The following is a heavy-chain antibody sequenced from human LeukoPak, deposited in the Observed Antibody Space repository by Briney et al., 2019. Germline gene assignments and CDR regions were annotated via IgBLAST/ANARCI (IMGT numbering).Heavy chain of an antibody. V-gene: IGHV4-59*08. CDR1: GGSITSYY. J-gene: IGHJ4*02. CDR2: IYYSGSS. Sequence: SETLSLTCTVSGGSITSYYWSWIRQPPGKGLEWIGYIYYSGSSNYNPSLKSRVTISVDMSKNQFSLKLTSVTAADTAVYYCARPMNIAAADSWGQGTLVTVSS. CDR3: ARPMNIAAADS. D-gene: IGHD6-13*01.